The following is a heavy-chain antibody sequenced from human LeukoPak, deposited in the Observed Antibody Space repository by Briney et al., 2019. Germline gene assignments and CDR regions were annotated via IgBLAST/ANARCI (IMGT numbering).Heavy chain of an antibody. J-gene: IGHJ5*02. CDR1: GYTFTSYD. CDR3: ARGRGYYDSSGYYYWFDP. D-gene: IGHD3-22*01. CDR2: MNPNSGNT. V-gene: IGHV1-8*01. Sequence: GASVKVSSKASGYTFTSYDINWVRQATGQGLEWMGWMNPNSGNTGYAQKFQGRVTMTRNTSISTAYMELSSLRSEDTAVYYCARGRGYYDSSGYYYWFDPWGQGTLVTVSS.